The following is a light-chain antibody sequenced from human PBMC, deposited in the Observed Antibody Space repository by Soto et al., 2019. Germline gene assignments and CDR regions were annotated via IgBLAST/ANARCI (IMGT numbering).Light chain of an antibody. CDR3: QQYGSSRT. V-gene: IGKV3D-20*01. Sequence: EIVLTQSPATLSLSPGERATLFCGASQSVSNNYLAWYQQKPGLAPRLVIYDASNRATGIPDRFSGSGSGTDFTLTISRLEPEDFAVYFCQQYGSSRTFGQGTKVEL. J-gene: IGKJ1*01. CDR1: QSVSNNY. CDR2: DAS.